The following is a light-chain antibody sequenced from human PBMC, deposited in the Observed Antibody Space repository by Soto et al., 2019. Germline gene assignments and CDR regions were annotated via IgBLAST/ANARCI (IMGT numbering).Light chain of an antibody. Sequence: EIVLTQSPATLSVSPGERATLSCRASESISSNLAWYQQRPGQIPRLLIYGASTRAAGIPAGFSGSGSGTEFTLTISSLQSEDFAIYYCQQYNSYHTFGQGTKLEIK. CDR2: GAS. CDR1: ESISSN. V-gene: IGKV3-15*01. CDR3: QQYNSYHT. J-gene: IGKJ2*01.